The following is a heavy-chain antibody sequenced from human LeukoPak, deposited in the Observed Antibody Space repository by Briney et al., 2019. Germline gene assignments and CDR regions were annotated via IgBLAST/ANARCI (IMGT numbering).Heavy chain of an antibody. CDR2: IWYDGSNK. D-gene: IGHD6-13*01. V-gene: IGHV3-33*08. CDR3: ARERVRAAAGAKLAHYGMDV. CDR1: GFTFSSYA. J-gene: IGHJ6*02. Sequence: GGSLRLSCAASGFTFSSYAMSWVRQAPGKGLEWMAVIWYDGSNKYYADSVKGRFTISRDNSKNTLYLQMNSLRAEDTAVYYCARERVRAAAGAKLAHYGMDVWGQGTTVTVSS.